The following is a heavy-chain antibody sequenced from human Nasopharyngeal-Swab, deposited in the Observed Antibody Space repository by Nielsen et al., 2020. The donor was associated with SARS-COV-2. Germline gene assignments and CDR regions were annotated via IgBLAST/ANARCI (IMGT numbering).Heavy chain of an antibody. CDR2: ISYVGHTK. V-gene: IGHV3-30-3*01. CDR1: GFTFSGYS. J-gene: IGHJ3*02. D-gene: IGHD1-1*01. CDR3: AREGSERGGAFDI. Sequence: GESLKISCAASGFTFSGYSVHWVLQAPGKGLEWVAVISYVGHTKFYADPVKGRFTIPRDEPKDTVYLEMNSLRVDDTAIYYCAREGSERGGAFDIWGQGIMVAVSS.